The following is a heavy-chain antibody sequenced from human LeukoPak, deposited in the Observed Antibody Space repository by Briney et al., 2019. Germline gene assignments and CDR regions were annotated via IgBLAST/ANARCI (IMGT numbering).Heavy chain of an antibody. CDR3: ARGPARANNIVVVPAALRGFFDY. D-gene: IGHD2-2*01. J-gene: IGHJ4*02. Sequence: PSETLSLTCAVYGGSFSGYYWSWIRQPPGKGLEWIGEINHSGSTNYNPSLKSRVTISVDTSKNQSSLKLSSVTAADTAVYYCARGPARANNIVVVPAALRGFFDYWGQGTLVTVSS. V-gene: IGHV4-34*01. CDR2: INHSGST. CDR1: GGSFSGYY.